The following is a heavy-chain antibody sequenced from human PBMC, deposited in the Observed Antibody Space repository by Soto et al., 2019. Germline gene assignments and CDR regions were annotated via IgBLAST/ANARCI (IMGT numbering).Heavy chain of an antibody. V-gene: IGHV1-3*01. J-gene: IGHJ4*02. D-gene: IGHD4-17*01. Sequence: ASVNVSCRASVYTFTGSVMNWVRQAPGQRLEWMGWINAGNGNTKYSQKFQGRVTITRDTSASTAYMELSSLRSEDTAVYYCARGTASFDYWGQGTLVTVSS. CDR1: VYTFTGSV. CDR2: INAGNGNT. CDR3: ARGTASFDY.